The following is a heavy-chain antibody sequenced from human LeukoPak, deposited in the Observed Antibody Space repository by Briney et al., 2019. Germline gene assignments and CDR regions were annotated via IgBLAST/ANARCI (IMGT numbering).Heavy chain of an antibody. J-gene: IGHJ4*02. CDR1: GGPISSGGYS. CDR2: IYHSGST. V-gene: IGHV4-30-2*01. Sequence: SQTLSLTCAVSGGPISSGGYSWSWIRQPPGKGLEWIGYIYHSGSTYYNPSLKSRVTISVDRSKNQFSLKLSSVTAADTAVYYCARASSRGTMVRGVFDYWGQGTLVTVSS. D-gene: IGHD3-10*01. CDR3: ARASSRGTMVRGVFDY.